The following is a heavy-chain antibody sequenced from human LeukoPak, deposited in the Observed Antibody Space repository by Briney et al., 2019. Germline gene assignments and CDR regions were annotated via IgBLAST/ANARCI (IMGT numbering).Heavy chain of an antibody. J-gene: IGHJ4*02. Sequence: GGSLRLSCAASGFIFSDKWMVWVRQAPGRGREGVARIKSKEVGGTADNAAPVEGRFTISRDDSKNTLYLQMNSLKTEDTAVYYCTTTQYSDSSLRYWGQGTPVSASS. CDR2: IKSKEVGGTA. CDR3: TTTQYSDSSLRY. CDR1: GFIFSDKW. V-gene: IGHV3-15*01. D-gene: IGHD1-26*01.